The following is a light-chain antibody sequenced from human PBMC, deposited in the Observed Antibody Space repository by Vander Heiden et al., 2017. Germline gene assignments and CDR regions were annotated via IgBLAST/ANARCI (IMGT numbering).Light chain of an antibody. CDR1: QSISSY. V-gene: IGKV1-39*01. J-gene: IGKJ4*01. CDR2: ATS. Sequence: DIQMTQSPSSLSASVGDRVTITCRASQSISSYLNWYHQKPGKAPKLLIYATSSLQSGIPSRFSGSGSVTDVTRIISRLPPEDFATYYFQQCDSAPHPFGGGTKVEIK. CDR3: QQCDSAPHP.